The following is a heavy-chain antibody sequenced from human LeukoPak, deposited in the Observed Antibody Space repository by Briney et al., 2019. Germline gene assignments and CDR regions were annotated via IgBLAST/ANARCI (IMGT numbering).Heavy chain of an antibody. CDR2: INHSGST. CDR1: GGSFSGYY. J-gene: IGHJ4*02. D-gene: IGHD1-26*01. Sequence: SETLSLTCAVYGGSFSGYYWSWIRQPPGKGLEWIGEINHSGSTNYNPSLKSRVTISVDTSKNQFSLKLASVTAADTAVYYCARGRAYSGSYQHTDYWGQGTLVTVSS. CDR3: ARGRAYSGSYQHTDY. V-gene: IGHV4-34*01.